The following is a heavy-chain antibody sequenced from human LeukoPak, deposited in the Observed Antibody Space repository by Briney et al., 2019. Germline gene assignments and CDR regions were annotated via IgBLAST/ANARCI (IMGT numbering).Heavy chain of an antibody. D-gene: IGHD6-19*01. CDR2: IYHSGST. V-gene: IGHV4-4*02. J-gene: IGHJ4*02. Sequence: SETLSLTCAVSRGSISSNNWWSWVRQPPGKRLEWIAEIYHSGSTYYNPSLKSRVTISVDTSKKQFSLKLSSVTAADTAVYYCASTPSGSSAWYYFDKWGQGTLVTVSS. CDR3: ASTPSGSSAWYYFDK. CDR1: RGSISSNNW.